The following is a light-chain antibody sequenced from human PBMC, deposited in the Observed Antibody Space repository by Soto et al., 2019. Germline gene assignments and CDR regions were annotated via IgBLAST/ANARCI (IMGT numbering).Light chain of an antibody. V-gene: IGLV2-11*01. CDR1: SSDVGGYNY. J-gene: IGLJ2*01. CDR2: DVS. CDR3: CSYAGSYTWV. Sequence: QSALTQPRSVSGSPGQSVTISCTGTSSDVGGYNYVSWYQQHPGQAPKLMIYDVSKRPSGVPDRFSGSKSGNTASLTISGLQAEDEADYYCCSYAGSYTWVFVGGTKLTVL.